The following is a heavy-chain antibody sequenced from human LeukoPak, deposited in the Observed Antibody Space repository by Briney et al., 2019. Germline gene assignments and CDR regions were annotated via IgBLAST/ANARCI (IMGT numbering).Heavy chain of an antibody. D-gene: IGHD5-18*01. Sequence: ASVKVSCKASGGTFSSYAISWVRQAPGQGLEWMGGIIPIFGTANYAQKFQGRVTITADESTSTAYMELSSLRSEDTAVYYCARGSQLPYSYGLEDAFDIWGQGTMVTVSS. CDR3: ARGSQLPYSYGLEDAFDI. CDR1: GGTFSSYA. CDR2: IIPIFGTA. V-gene: IGHV1-69*13. J-gene: IGHJ3*02.